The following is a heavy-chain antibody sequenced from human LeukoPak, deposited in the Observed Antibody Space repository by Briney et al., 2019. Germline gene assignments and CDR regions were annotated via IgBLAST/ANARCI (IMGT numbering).Heavy chain of an antibody. CDR3: ARDLGLGSTHDAFDI. V-gene: IGHV3-66*01. Sequence: GGSLRLSCAASGFTFSRDSMNWVRQAPGKGLEWVSVIYSGGSTYYADSVKGRFTISRDNSKNTLYLQMNSLRAEDTAVYYCARDLGLGSTHDAFDIWGQGTMVTVSS. CDR2: IYSGGST. J-gene: IGHJ3*02. D-gene: IGHD3-10*02. CDR1: GFTFSRDS.